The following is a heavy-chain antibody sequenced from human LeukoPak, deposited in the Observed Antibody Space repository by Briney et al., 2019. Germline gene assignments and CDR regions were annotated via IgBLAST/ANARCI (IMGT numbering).Heavy chain of an antibody. J-gene: IGHJ4*02. CDR2: INTNTENP. CDR1: GYTFTSYA. V-gene: IGHV7-4-1*02. Sequence: PWAAVKVSCRASGYTFTSYAMNWVRHVPGQGLEWMGRINTNTENPAYAQGFTGRFVFSLDISVSTAYLQISSLKAEDTAVYYCARMGYCTRATCGGAFDFWGQGTLVTVSS. CDR3: ARMGYCTRATCGGAFDF. D-gene: IGHD2-8*01.